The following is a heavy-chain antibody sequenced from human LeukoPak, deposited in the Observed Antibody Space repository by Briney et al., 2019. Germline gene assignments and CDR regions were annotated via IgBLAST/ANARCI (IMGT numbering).Heavy chain of an antibody. J-gene: IGHJ4*02. CDR2: INHSGST. V-gene: IGHV4-34*01. Sequence: SETLSLTCAVYGGSFSGYYWSWIRQPPGKGLEWIGEINHSGSTNYNPSLKSRVTISVDTSKNQFSLKLSSVTAADTAVYYCARGPNRSRCDYWGQGTLVTVSS. CDR3: ARGPNRSRCDY. D-gene: IGHD2-15*01. CDR1: GGSFSGYY.